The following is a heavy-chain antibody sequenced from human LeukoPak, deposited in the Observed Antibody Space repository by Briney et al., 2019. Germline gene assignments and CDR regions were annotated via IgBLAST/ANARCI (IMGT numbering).Heavy chain of an antibody. CDR3: ARATQLYSSSWYSAIIY. CDR1: EFSVGSNY. V-gene: IGHV3-66*01. CDR2: IYSGGST. D-gene: IGHD6-13*01. J-gene: IGHJ4*02. Sequence: TGGSLRLSCAASEFSVGSNYMTWVRQAPGKGLEWVSLIYSGGSTYYADSVKGRFTISRDNAKNSLYLQMNSLRAEDTAVYYCARATQLYSSSWYSAIIYWGQGTLVTVSS.